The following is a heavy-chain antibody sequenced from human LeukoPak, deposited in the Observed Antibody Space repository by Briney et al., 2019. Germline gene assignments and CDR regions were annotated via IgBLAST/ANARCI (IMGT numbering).Heavy chain of an antibody. D-gene: IGHD2-15*01. V-gene: IGHV4-38-2*02. CDR3: TRCNSDSFPPYRDF. J-gene: IGHJ4*02. Sequence: PSETLSLTCSVSGYSISSGNYWGLIRQPPGKGLEWIGSIYHSGSTYYNPSLKSRVTMSVDTSKNQFSLKLRSVTAADTALYYCTRCNSDSFPPYRDFWGQGTLGTGSS. CDR1: GYSISSGNY. CDR2: IYHSGST.